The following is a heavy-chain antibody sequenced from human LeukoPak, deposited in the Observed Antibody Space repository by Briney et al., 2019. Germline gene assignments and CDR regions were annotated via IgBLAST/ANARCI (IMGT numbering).Heavy chain of an antibody. CDR1: GYSFTSYA. D-gene: IGHD3-3*01. Sequence: ASVKVPCKSSGYSFTSYAMNWVRQAPGQGLEWMGWINTNTGNPTYAQDFTGRFVFSVDTSVSTAYLQISSLKAEDTAVYYCARRYYDFLSDLYGMDVWGQGTTVTVSS. CDR3: ARRYYDFLSDLYGMDV. CDR2: INTNTGNP. V-gene: IGHV7-4-1*02. J-gene: IGHJ6*02.